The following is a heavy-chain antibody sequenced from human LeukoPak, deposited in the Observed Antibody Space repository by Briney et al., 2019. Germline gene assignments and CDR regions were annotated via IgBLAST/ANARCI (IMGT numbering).Heavy chain of an antibody. J-gene: IGHJ5*02. CDR1: GGSFSGYY. V-gene: IGHV4-34*01. D-gene: IGHD6-13*01. CDR3: ARGNFHIAAAGTRWFDP. Sequence: PSETLSLTCAVYGGSFSGYYWSWIRQPPGKGLEWIGEINHSGSTNYNPSLKSRVTISVDTSKNQFSLKLSPVTAADTAVYYCARGNFHIAAAGTRWFDPWGQGTLVTVSS. CDR2: INHSGST.